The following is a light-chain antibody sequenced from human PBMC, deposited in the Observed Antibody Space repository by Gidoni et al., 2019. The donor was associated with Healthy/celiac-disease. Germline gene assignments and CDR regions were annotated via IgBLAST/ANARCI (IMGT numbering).Light chain of an antibody. Sequence: EIVLTQSPGTLSLSPGERATLSCRASQSVSSSYLAWYQQKPGQAPRLLIYGASSRATGIPDSFSGSGSGTDFTLTISRLEPEDFAVYYCQQYGSSCSFGQGTKLEIK. CDR3: QQYGSSCS. CDR1: QSVSSSY. CDR2: GAS. J-gene: IGKJ2*04. V-gene: IGKV3-20*01.